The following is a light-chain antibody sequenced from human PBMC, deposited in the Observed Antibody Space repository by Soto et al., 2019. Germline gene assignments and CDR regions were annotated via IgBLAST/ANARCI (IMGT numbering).Light chain of an antibody. V-gene: IGKV1-17*01. CDR3: LQHNGYPLLI. J-gene: IGKJ4*01. CDR2: AAS. Sequence: DIQMTQSPSSVAASVGDRVAISCRASQGIRNDLGWYQQKPGKAPKRLIYAASSLQSGVPSRFSGSGSGTEFPPPTRSPHPEDCATYYCLQHNGYPLLILGGGTKVEIK. CDR1: QGIRND.